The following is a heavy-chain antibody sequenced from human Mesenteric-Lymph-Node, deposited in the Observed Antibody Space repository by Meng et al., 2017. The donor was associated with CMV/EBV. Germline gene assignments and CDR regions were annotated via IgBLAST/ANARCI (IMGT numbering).Heavy chain of an antibody. Sequence: QVHRQESGHGLVKPSESLSLSCIVSGDSISNSTYYWTWIRQPPGKGLEWIGSVHHSGTTYYNPSLKGRLTISVDTSANLFSLRLTTVTAADTATYYCARRGNYDSDYSEYWGQGTLVTVSS. J-gene: IGHJ4*02. CDR3: ARRGNYDSDYSEY. V-gene: IGHV4-39*01. CDR2: VHHSGTT. D-gene: IGHD3-22*01. CDR1: GDSISNSTYY.